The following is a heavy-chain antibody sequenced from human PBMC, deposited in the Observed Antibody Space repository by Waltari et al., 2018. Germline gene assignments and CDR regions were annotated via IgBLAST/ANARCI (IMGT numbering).Heavy chain of an antibody. V-gene: IGHV3-23*01. CDR2: ISGSGGST. Sequence: EVQLLESGGGLVQPGGSLRLSCAASGFTFSSYAMSWVRQAPGTGLEWVSAISGSGGSTYYADSVKGRFTISRDNSKNTLYLQMNSLRAEDTAVYYCAKPRRSSWPDLGWYFDLWGRGTLVTVSS. J-gene: IGHJ2*01. CDR3: AKPRRSSWPDLGWYFDL. D-gene: IGHD6-13*01. CDR1: GFTFSSYA.